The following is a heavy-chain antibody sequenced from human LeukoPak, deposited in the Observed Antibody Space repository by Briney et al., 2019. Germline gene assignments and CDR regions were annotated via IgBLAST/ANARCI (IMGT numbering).Heavy chain of an antibody. V-gene: IGHV3-7*01. D-gene: IGHD3-22*01. CDR1: GFTFSTHW. CDR3: APQTMILVL. J-gene: IGHJ4*02. Sequence: GGSLRLSCVASGFTFSTHWVSWVRQAPGKGLEWVANIKEDGSKTDYVYSVKGRFTISRDNAKNSVFLQMNSLRAEDTAIYYCAPQTMILVLGGQGTLVTASS. CDR2: IKEDGSKT.